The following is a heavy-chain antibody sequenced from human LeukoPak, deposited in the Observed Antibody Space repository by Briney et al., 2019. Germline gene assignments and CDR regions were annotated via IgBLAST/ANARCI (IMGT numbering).Heavy chain of an antibody. CDR2: IYTSGST. D-gene: IGHD2-2*02. Sequence: SETLSLTCTVSGGSISSYYWSWIRQPAGKGLEWIGRIYTSGSTNYNPSLKSRVTMSVDTSKNQFSLKLSSVTAADTAVYHCARAGCSSTSCYTDDAFDIWGQGTMVTVSS. CDR3: ARAGCSSTSCYTDDAFDI. CDR1: GGSISSYY. V-gene: IGHV4-4*07. J-gene: IGHJ3*02.